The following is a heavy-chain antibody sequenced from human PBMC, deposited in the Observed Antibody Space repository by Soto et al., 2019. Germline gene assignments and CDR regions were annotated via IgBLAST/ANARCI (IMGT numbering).Heavy chain of an antibody. CDR3: AREPATAKPEGVDF. Sequence: QVQLVQSGSEVRKPGASVKVSCKASGYTFSDYYIHWVRQAPGQGLEWMGLINPNSGCTKYAPKFQGGVTMTRDTSLTTAYMELSRLRSGDTAVYYCAREPATAKPEGVDFWGQGTLVTVSS. CDR1: GYTFSDYY. CDR2: INPNSGCT. V-gene: IGHV1-2*02. D-gene: IGHD1-1*01. J-gene: IGHJ4*02.